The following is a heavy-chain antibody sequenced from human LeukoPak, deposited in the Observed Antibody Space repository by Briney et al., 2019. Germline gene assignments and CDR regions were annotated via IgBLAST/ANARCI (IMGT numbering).Heavy chain of an antibody. CDR1: GFTLSDHY. CDR3: ARRYCIGGNCRYSDY. V-gene: IGHV3-72*01. J-gene: IGHJ4*02. Sequence: PGGSLRLSCAASGFTLSDHYMDWVRRAPGKGLEWVGRTTNKAHSYTTEYAASVKGRFTISRDDSKNSLYLQMNSLKTEDTAVYYCARRYCIGGNCRYSDYWGQGTLVTVSS. D-gene: IGHD2-15*01. CDR2: TTNKAHSYTT.